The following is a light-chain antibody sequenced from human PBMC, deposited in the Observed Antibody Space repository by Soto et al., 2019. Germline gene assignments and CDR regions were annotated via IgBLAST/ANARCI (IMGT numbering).Light chain of an antibody. CDR1: QSVSNSY. Sequence: EIVLTQSPGTLSLSPGERATLSCRASQSVSNSYLAWYQEKPGQAPRLLIFGASSRATGIPDRFSGSGSGTDFTLTISRLEPEDFAVYYCQQYGSLSWTFGQGTKVDIK. J-gene: IGKJ1*01. CDR3: QQYGSLSWT. V-gene: IGKV3-20*01. CDR2: GAS.